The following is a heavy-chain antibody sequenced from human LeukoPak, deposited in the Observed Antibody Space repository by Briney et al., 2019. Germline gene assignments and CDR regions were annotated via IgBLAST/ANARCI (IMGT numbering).Heavy chain of an antibody. V-gene: IGHV4-39*01. D-gene: IGHD3-3*01. J-gene: IGHJ6*02. CDR3: AGGVVPFYYGMDV. CDR2: IYYSGST. Sequence: PSETLSLTCTVSGGSISSSSYYWGWIRQPPGKGLEWIGSIYYSGSTYYNPSLKSRVTISVDTSKNPFSLKLSSVTAADTAVYYCAGGVVPFYYGMDVWGQGTTVTVSS. CDR1: GGSISSSSYY.